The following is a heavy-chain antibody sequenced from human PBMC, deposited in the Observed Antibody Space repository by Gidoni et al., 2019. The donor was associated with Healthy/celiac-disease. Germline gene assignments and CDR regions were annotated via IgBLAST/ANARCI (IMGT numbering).Heavy chain of an antibody. D-gene: IGHD3-22*01. V-gene: IGHV1-8*01. CDR1: GYTFTSYY. Sequence: QVQLVQSGAEGKKPGASVQVSCKASGYTFTSYYINWVRQATGHGLEWMGWMNPISGDTGYEEKFQGRVTMTKNTCISTTNMELSSLRSENEAGNYCARAKEEYYDSSAPDAFDIWGQGTMVTVSS. J-gene: IGHJ3*02. CDR3: ARAKEEYYDSSAPDAFDI. CDR2: MNPISGDT.